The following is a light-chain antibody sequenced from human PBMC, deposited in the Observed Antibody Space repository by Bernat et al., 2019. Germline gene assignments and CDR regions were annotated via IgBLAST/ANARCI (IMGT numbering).Light chain of an antibody. CDR2: AAS. J-gene: IGKJ1*01. V-gene: IGKV1-39*01. CDR3: QQSYSTPWT. CDR1: QSISSY. Sequence: DIQMTQSPSSLSASVGDRLTITCRVSQSISSYLNWYQQKPGKAPNLLIYAASSLQSGVPSRFSGSGSGTDFTLTISSLQPEDFATYYCQQSYSTPWTFGQGTKVEIK.